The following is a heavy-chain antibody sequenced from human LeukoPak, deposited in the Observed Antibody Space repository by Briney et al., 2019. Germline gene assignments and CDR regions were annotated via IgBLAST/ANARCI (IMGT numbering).Heavy chain of an antibody. CDR3: ARDRPILGARNLKDY. D-gene: IGHD1-14*01. J-gene: IGHJ4*02. CDR1: GYTFTSYG. V-gene: IGHV1-18*01. Sequence: ASVKVSCKASGYTFTSYGISWVRQAPGQGLEWMGWISAYNGNTNYAQKLQGRVTMTTDTSTSTAYMELRSLRSDDTAVYYCARDRPILGARNLKDYWGQGTLVTVSS. CDR2: ISAYNGNT.